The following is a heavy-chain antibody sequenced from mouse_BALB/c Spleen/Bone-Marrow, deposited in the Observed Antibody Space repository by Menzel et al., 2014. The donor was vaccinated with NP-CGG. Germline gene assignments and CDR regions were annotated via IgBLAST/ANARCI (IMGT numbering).Heavy chain of an antibody. J-gene: IGHJ3*01. Sequence: EVQVVESGGGLVKPGGSLKLSCAASEFTFSSYAMSWVRQTPGKRLEWVASISSGGSTYYPDSVKGRFTISRDNARNILYLQMSSLRSEDTAMYYCARGYDGYYGLAYWGQGTLVTVSA. D-gene: IGHD2-3*01. CDR3: ARGYDGYYGLAY. V-gene: IGHV5-6-5*01. CDR1: EFTFSSYA. CDR2: ISSGGST.